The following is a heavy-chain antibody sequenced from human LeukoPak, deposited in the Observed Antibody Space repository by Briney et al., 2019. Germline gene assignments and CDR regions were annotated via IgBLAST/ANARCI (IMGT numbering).Heavy chain of an antibody. CDR2: ISSSGSTI. V-gene: IGHV3-11*01. J-gene: IGHJ4*02. CDR3: ARVRLHYYDSSGYPGYFDY. CDR1: GFTFSDYY. Sequence: GGSLRLSCAASGFTFSDYYMSWIRQAPGKGLEWVSYISSSGSTIYYADSVKGRFTISRDNAKNSLYLQMNSLRAVDTAVYYCARVRLHYYDSSGYPGYFDYWGLGTLVTVSS. D-gene: IGHD3-22*01.